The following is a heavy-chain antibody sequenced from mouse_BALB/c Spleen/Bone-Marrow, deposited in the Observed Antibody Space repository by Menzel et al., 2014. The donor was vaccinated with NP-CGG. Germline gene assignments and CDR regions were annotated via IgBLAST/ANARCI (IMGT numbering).Heavy chain of an antibody. CDR1: GYIFTSYT. Sequence: QVQLQQPAAALARPGASVRLSCKASGYIFTSYTIQWIKQRPGQGLEWIGYINPSIGYTEYNQKFKDKTTLTADTSSSTTFMQLSSLTSEDSTVYYCAREGTYYACFDYWGQGTTLTVSS. D-gene: IGHD1-1*01. J-gene: IGHJ2*01. CDR2: INPSIGYT. V-gene: IGHV1-4*02. CDR3: AREGTYYACFDY.